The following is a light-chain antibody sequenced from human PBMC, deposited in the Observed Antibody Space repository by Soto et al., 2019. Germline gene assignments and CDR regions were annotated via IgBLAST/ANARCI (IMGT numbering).Light chain of an antibody. CDR3: HQRSNWPLT. Sequence: DIVLTQSPVTLSLSPGERATLSCRASQSVSNNYLAWYQQKPGQAPRLLIYGASNRATGIPDRFSGSGSGTDFTLTISSLEPEDFAVYYCHQRSNWPLTFGGGTKVHIK. V-gene: IGKV3D-20*02. CDR1: QSVSNNY. CDR2: GAS. J-gene: IGKJ4*01.